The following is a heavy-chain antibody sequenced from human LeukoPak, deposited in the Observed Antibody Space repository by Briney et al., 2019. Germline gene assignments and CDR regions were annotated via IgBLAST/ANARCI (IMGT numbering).Heavy chain of an antibody. CDR2: IYYSGST. CDR1: GGSISSYY. CDR3: ARGPRWTPGKWGMDV. J-gene: IGHJ6*02. Sequence: PSETLSLTCTVSGGSISSYYWSWIRQPPGKGLEWIGYIYYSGSTNYNPSLKSRVTISVDTSKNQFSLMLSSVTAADTAVYYCARGPRWTPGKWGMDVWGQGPTVTVSS. V-gene: IGHV4-59*12. D-gene: IGHD5-24*01.